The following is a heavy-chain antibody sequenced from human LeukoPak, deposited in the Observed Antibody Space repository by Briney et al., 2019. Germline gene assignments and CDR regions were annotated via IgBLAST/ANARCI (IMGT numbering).Heavy chain of an antibody. Sequence: SETLSLTCTVSGGSISSYYWSWVRQPPGKGLEWIGYIYYTGTTNYNPSLKSRVTISVDTSKNQFSLKVRSVTAADTAVYYCAALWFGDPKTPHDYWGQGTLVTVSS. CDR3: AALWFGDPKTPHDY. D-gene: IGHD3-10*01. V-gene: IGHV4-59*01. CDR1: GGSISSYY. J-gene: IGHJ4*02. CDR2: IYYTGTT.